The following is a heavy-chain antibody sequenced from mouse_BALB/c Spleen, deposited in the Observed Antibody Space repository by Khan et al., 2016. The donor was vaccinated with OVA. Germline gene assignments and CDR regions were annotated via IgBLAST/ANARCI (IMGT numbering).Heavy chain of an antibody. V-gene: IGHV6-6*02. J-gene: IGHJ4*01. Sequence: QLEESGGGLVQPGGSMKLSCVGSGFTFSNYWMNWVRQSPDKGLEWVAEIRLKSNSYAAHYAESVKGSFTISRDDSRSNVFLNMNNLRAEDTGIYYCIPDWDECDYYAMDYWGQGTSVTVSS. D-gene: IGHD4-1*01. CDR2: IRLKSNSYAA. CDR3: IPDWDECDYYAMDY. CDR1: GFTFSNYW.